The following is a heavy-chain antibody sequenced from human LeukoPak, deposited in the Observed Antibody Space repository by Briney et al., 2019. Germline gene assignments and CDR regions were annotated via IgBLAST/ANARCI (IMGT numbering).Heavy chain of an antibody. CDR3: ARRSWGNPRAAFDI. D-gene: IGHD4-23*01. CDR1: GYTFTGYY. J-gene: IGHJ3*02. V-gene: IGHV1-2*02. Sequence: GASVKVSCKASGYTFTGYYMHWVRQAPGQGLEWMGWINPNSGGTNYAQKFQGRVTMTRDTSISTAYMELSRLRSDDTAVYYCARRSWGNPRAAFDIWGQGTMVTVSS. CDR2: INPNSGGT.